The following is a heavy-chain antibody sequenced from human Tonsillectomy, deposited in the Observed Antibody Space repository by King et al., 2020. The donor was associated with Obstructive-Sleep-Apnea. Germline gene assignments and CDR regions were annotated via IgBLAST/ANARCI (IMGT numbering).Heavy chain of an antibody. CDR2: IYNSWRT. Sequence: QLQESGPGLVKPSQTLSLTCTVSGGSISSGAYYWSWIRQHPGKGLGWIGYIYNSWRTYDNPSLKSRVTISVDTSENQFSLKVTSVTAADTAVYYCASKKFPAAALDYWGQGTLVTVSS. V-gene: IGHV4-31*03. CDR1: GGSISSGAYY. CDR3: ASKKFPAAALDY. J-gene: IGHJ4*02. D-gene: IGHD2-2*01.